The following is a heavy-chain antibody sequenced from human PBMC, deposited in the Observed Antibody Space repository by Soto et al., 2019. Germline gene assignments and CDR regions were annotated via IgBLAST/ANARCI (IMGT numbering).Heavy chain of an antibody. CDR1: GGSISSYY. J-gene: IGHJ4*02. CDR2: IYYSGST. CDR3: ARVGSYYDSSGYNPLDY. V-gene: IGHV4-59*01. D-gene: IGHD3-22*01. Sequence: PSETLSLTCTVSGGSISSYYWSWIRQPPGKGLEWIGYIYYSGSTNYNPSLKSRVTISVDTSKNQFSLKLSSVTAADTAAYYCARVGSYYDSSGYNPLDYWGQGTLVTVSS.